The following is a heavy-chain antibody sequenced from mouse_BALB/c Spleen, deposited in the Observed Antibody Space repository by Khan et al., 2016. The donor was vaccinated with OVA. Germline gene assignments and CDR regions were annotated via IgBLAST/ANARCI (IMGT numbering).Heavy chain of an antibody. CDR2: INPTSGYT. CDR1: GYTFTTYW. Sequence: QVRLQQSGAELAKPGASVKMSCTASGYTFTTYWMHWVKQRPGQGLEWIGYINPTSGYTDYNEKFKDRATLSADKSSSTAYMQLSSLTSEDSAVYYCTRDRIDYWGQGTTLTVSS. V-gene: IGHV1-7*01. CDR3: TRDRIDY. J-gene: IGHJ2*01.